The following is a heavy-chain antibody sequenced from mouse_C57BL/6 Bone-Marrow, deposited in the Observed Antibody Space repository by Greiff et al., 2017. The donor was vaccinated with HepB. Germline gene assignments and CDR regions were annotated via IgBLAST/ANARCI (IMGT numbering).Heavy chain of an antibody. D-gene: IGHD2-3*01. CDR2: IDPENGDT. Sequence: EVQLQPSGAELVRPGASVKLSCTASGFNIKDDYMHWVKQRPEQGLEWIGWIDPENGDTEYASKFQGKSTITADTSSNTAYLQISSLTSEDTAVYYCTSDGYYPAWVAYWGQGTLVTVSA. CDR3: TSDGYYPAWVAY. CDR1: GFNIKDDY. J-gene: IGHJ3*01. V-gene: IGHV14-4*01.